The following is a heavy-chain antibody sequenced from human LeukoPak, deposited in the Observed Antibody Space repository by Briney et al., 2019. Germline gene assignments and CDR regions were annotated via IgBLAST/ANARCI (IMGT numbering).Heavy chain of an antibody. J-gene: IGHJ4*02. Sequence: PGGPLRLSCAASGFTFSSYAMSWVRQAPGKGLEWVSAISGSGGSTYYADSVKGRFTISRDNSKNTLYLQMNSLRAEDTAVYYCAKGPLAYCGGDCYSGIDYWGQGTLVTVSS. CDR2: ISGSGGST. V-gene: IGHV3-23*01. D-gene: IGHD2-21*02. CDR3: AKGPLAYCGGDCYSGIDY. CDR1: GFTFSSYA.